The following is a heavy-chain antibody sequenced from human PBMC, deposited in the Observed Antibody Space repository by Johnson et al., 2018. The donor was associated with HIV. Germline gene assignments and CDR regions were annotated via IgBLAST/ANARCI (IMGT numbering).Heavy chain of an antibody. J-gene: IGHJ3*02. Sequence: QVQLVESGGGLVQPGGPLRLSCAASGFTFSRYDMHWVRQAPGKGLEFVSGITNGGSTYSADSVKGRFPISRDNSKNKLYLQMNSLRAEDTAVYYCSKDQFHRGGGSLVDGFDIWGQGTMVTVSS. D-gene: IGHD2-15*01. CDR3: SKDQFHRGGGSLVDGFDI. CDR1: GFTFSRYD. V-gene: IGHV3-64*04. CDR2: ITNGGST.